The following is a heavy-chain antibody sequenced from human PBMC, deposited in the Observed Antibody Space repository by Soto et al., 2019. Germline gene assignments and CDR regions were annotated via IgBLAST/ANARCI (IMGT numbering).Heavy chain of an antibody. CDR1: GGTFSSYA. Sequence: QVQLVQSGAEVKKPGSSVKVSCKASGGTFSSYAISWVRQAPGQGLEWMGGIIPIFGTANYAQKFQGRVTITADESTSTAYMELSSLRSEDTAVYYCARESWGNCSSTSCHIGYYYGMDVWGQGTTVTVSS. J-gene: IGHJ6*02. CDR3: ARESWGNCSSTSCHIGYYYGMDV. CDR2: IIPIFGTA. D-gene: IGHD2-2*02. V-gene: IGHV1-69*01.